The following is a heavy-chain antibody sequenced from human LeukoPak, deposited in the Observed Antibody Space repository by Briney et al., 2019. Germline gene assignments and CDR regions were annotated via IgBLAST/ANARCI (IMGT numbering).Heavy chain of an antibody. CDR3: ARSYCSSTTCYAVGAFDV. D-gene: IGHD2-2*01. V-gene: IGHV4-39*01. Sequence: PSETLSLTCSVSGGSISSVSYYWGWIRQPPGKGLEWIGSISYSGSTYYNPSLKSRVTMFVDMSNNQFSLKLRSVTAADTAVYYCARSYCSSTTCYAVGAFDVWGQGTMVTVSS. CDR2: ISYSGST. CDR1: GGSISSVSYY. J-gene: IGHJ3*01.